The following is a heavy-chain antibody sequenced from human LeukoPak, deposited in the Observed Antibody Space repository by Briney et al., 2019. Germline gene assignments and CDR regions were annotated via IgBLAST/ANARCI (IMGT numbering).Heavy chain of an antibody. Sequence: GGSLRLSCAASGFIFSTYGMYWVRQAPGKGLEWMAFIRHDGSIKNYADSVKGRSTISRDNSKNTLYLQMNSLRAEDTAVYYCAKDSLADIDYWGQGTLVTVSS. CDR3: AKDSLADIDY. CDR1: GFIFSTYG. V-gene: IGHV3-30*02. D-gene: IGHD3-16*01. CDR2: IRHDGSIK. J-gene: IGHJ4*02.